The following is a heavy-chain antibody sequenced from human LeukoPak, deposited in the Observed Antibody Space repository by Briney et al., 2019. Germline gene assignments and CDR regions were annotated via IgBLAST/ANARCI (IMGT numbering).Heavy chain of an antibody. J-gene: IGHJ5*01. V-gene: IGHV3-9*01. Sequence: PGGSLRLSCAASGFTFDDYAMHWVRQAPGKGLEWVSGISWNSGSIGYADSVEGRFTISRDNSKNTLYLRMNSLSAGDTAVYFCARDSTPEALGGYGDSPILDSWGQGTLVIVSS. D-gene: IGHD4-17*01. CDR1: GFTFDDYA. CDR2: ISWNSGSI. CDR3: ARDSTPEALGGYGDSPILDS.